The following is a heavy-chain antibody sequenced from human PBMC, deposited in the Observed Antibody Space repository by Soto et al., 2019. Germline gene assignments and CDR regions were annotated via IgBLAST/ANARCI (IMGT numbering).Heavy chain of an antibody. CDR3: AKDPSAGYYTEFDY. V-gene: IGHV3-23*01. J-gene: IGHJ4*02. D-gene: IGHD3-3*01. CDR1: GFTFSSYA. Sequence: GGSLRLSCAASGFTFSSYAMSWVRQAPGKGLEWVSAISGSGGRTYYADSVKGRFTISRDNSKNTLYLQMNSLRAEDAALYYCAKDPSAGYYTEFDYWGQGTLVTVSS. CDR2: ISGSGGRT.